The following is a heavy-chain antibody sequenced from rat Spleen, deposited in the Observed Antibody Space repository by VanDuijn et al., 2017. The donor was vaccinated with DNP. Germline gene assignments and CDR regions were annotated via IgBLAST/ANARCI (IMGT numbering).Heavy chain of an antibody. CDR1: GYSITSNY. J-gene: IGHJ2*01. V-gene: IGHV3-1*01. Sequence: EVRLQESGPGLVKPSQSLSLTCSVTGYSITSNYWAWIRKFPGNKMEWMGYINYSGGTGYNPSLKSRVSITRDTSRNQFFLQLNSVTTEDTATYYCARSHLWAQNLYFDYWGQGVMVTVSS. CDR2: INYSGGT. D-gene: IGHD1-7*01. CDR3: ARSHLWAQNLYFDY.